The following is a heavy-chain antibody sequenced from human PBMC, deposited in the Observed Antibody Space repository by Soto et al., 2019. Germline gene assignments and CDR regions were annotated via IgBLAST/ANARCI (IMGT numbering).Heavy chain of an antibody. V-gene: IGHV4-39*01. D-gene: IGHD5-12*01. J-gene: IGHJ4*02. Sequence: RSLTCTVSGGSISSSSYYWGWIRQPPGKGLEWIGSIYYSGSTYYNPSLKSRVTISVDTSKNQFSLKLSSVTAADTAVYYCARRWLPYYFDYWGQGTLVTVSS. CDR2: IYYSGST. CDR1: GGSISSSSYY. CDR3: ARRWLPYYFDY.